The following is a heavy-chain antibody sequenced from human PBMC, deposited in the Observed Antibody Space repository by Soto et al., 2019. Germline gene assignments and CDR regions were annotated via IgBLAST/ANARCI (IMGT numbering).Heavy chain of an antibody. CDR2: VYYSGGT. V-gene: IGHV4-39*01. D-gene: IGHD2-15*01. Sequence: KPSETLSLTCDVSGGSIDNSHSFWGWVRQPPGRGLEFLGSVYYSGGTYYNPSLKSRVTVSVDTSKNQVSLRVRSVTVAETAMYYCVRVVEAATRHTDFDSWAREAWSPSPQ. CDR3: VRVVEAATRHTDFDS. CDR1: GGSIDNSHSF. J-gene: IGHJ4*02.